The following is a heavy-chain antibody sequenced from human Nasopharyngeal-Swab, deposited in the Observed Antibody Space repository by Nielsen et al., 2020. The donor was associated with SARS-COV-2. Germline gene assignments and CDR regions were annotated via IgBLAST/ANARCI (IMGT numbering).Heavy chain of an antibody. Sequence: SETLSLTCSVSDKSISSTTHYWGWIRQPPGKGLEWIGDTYYGGHPNYNPSLKSRLTISVDTSKNNFSLKLNSVTAADTAVYYCARRSYYSDASAYFFDYWGRGTLVTVSP. D-gene: IGHD3-22*01. CDR2: TYYGGHP. CDR3: ARRSYYSDASAYFFDY. V-gene: IGHV4-39*02. J-gene: IGHJ4*01. CDR1: DKSISSTTHY.